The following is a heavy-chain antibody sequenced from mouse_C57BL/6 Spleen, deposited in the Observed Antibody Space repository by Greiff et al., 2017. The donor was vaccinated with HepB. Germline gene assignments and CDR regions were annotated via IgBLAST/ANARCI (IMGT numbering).Heavy chain of an antibody. CDR1: GYTFTSYW. J-gene: IGHJ1*03. CDR3: AREGIYYYGSSPNWYFDV. Sequence: VQLQQSGAELVRPGSSVKLSCKASGYTFTSYWMDWVKQRPGQGLEWIGNIYPSDSETHYNQKFKDKATLTVDKSSSTAYMQLSSLTSEDSAVYYCAREGIYYYGSSPNWYFDVWGTGTTVTVSS. V-gene: IGHV1-61*01. D-gene: IGHD1-1*01. CDR2: IYPSDSET.